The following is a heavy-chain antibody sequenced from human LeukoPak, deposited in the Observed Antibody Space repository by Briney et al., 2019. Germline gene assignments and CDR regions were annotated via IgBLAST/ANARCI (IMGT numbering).Heavy chain of an antibody. Sequence: GGSLRLSCAASGFTFSSYAMHWVRQAPGKGLEWVAVISYDGSNKYYADSVKGRFTITRDNSKNTLYLQMNSLRAEDTAVYYCAKDRVTAAGYYFDYWGQGTLVTVSS. CDR2: ISYDGSNK. J-gene: IGHJ4*02. CDR3: AKDRVTAAGYYFDY. V-gene: IGHV3-30-3*01. D-gene: IGHD6-13*01. CDR1: GFTFSSYA.